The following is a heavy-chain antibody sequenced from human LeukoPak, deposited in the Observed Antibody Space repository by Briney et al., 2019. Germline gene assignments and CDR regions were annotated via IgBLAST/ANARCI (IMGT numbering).Heavy chain of an antibody. CDR1: GGSISSYY. J-gene: IGHJ3*02. V-gene: IGHV4-59*01. D-gene: IGHD5-18*01. CDR2: IYYTGST. CDR3: ARNTIYSYGAFDI. Sequence: SETLSLTCTVSGGSISSYYWSWIRQPQGTGLEWNGYIYYTGSTNYNPSLKSRVTISVDTSKNHFSLRLSSVTAADTAVYYCARNTIYSYGAFDIWGQGTMVTVSS.